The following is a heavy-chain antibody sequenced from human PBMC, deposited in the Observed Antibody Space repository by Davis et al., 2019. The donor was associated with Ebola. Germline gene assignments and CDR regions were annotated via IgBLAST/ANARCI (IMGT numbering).Heavy chain of an antibody. CDR1: GYTLTELS. J-gene: IGHJ6*02. V-gene: IGHV1-24*01. Sequence: ASVKVSCKVSGYTLTELSMHWVRQAPGKGLEWMGGFDPEDGETIYAQKFQGRVTMTEDTSTDTAYMELSSLRSEDTAVYYCARVGYCSSTSCLAAYYYYYGMDVWGQGTTVTVSS. CDR2: FDPEDGET. D-gene: IGHD2-2*01. CDR3: ARVGYCSSTSCLAAYYYYYGMDV.